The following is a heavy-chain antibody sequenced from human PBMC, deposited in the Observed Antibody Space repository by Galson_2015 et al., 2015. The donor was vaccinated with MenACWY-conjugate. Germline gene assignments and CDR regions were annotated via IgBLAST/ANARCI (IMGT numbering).Heavy chain of an antibody. D-gene: IGHD5-12*01. CDR3: ARISVPMSRTRYRGFGYYGMDV. J-gene: IGHJ6*02. CDR2: ISDHGTYT. CDR1: GFTFSTYS. Sequence: SLRLSCAASGFTFSTYSMHWVRQAPGKGLEWVAVISDHGTYTYYADSVKGRFTISRDNSKNTVYLQMNSLRVEDTALFYCARISVPMSRTRYRGFGYYGMDVWGQGTTVTVSS. V-gene: IGHV3-30*04.